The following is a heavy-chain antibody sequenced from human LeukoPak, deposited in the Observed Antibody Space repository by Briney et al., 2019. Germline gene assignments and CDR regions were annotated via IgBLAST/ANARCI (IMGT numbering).Heavy chain of an antibody. J-gene: IGHJ4*02. V-gene: IGHV3-21*01. Sequence: GGSLRLSCAASGFTFSSYSMNWVRQAPGKGLEWVSSISSSSSYIYYADSVKGRFTISRDNAKNSLYLQMNSLRAEDTAVYYCARDKGDYDTSGSLFVFGGQGTLVTVSS. CDR2: ISSSSSYI. CDR3: ARDKGDYDTSGSLFVF. CDR1: GFTFSSYS. D-gene: IGHD3-22*01.